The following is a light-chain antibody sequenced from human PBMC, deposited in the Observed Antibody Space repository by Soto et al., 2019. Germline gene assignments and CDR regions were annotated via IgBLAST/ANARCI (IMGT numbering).Light chain of an antibody. CDR3: QQSYSTPPT. CDR2: AAS. J-gene: IGKJ1*01. V-gene: IGKV1-39*01. Sequence: DIQMTQSPSSLSASVGDRVTITCRASQSFSSYLNWYQQKPGKAPKLLIYAASSLQSGVPSRFSGSGSGTDFTITISSLQPEDFATYYCQQSYSTPPTFGQGTKVEIK. CDR1: QSFSSY.